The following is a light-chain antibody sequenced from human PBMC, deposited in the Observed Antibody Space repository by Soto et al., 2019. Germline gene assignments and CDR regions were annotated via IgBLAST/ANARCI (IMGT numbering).Light chain of an antibody. CDR3: QYHGSSPIT. Sequence: EIGLTQSPGTLSLSPGGRATLSCRASQSVSRNYVAWYQQKPGQAPRLLIYGASSRASGIPDRFSGSVSGTDFTLTISRLEPEDFALFYCQYHGSSPITFGQGTRLEIK. CDR2: GAS. J-gene: IGKJ5*01. CDR1: QSVSRNY. V-gene: IGKV3-20*01.